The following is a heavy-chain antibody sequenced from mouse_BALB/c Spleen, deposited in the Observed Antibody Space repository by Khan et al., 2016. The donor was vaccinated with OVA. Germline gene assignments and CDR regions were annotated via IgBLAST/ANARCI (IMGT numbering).Heavy chain of an antibody. CDR2: ISSVAYSI. Sequence: EVQLQESGGGLVQPGGSRKLSCAASGSTFIDYGMAWVRQTPGKGPEWIAFISSVAYSIYYADTVTGRFTISRENAKNTLYLEMSSLRSDDTAMYYCARGGFAYWGQGTLVTVSA. CDR3: ARGGFAY. CDR1: GSTFIDYG. J-gene: IGHJ3*01. V-gene: IGHV5-15*02.